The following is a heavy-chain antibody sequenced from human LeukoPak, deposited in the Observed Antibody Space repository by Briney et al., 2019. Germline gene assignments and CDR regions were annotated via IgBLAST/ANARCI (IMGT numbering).Heavy chain of an antibody. J-gene: IGHJ4*02. CDR3: AKGPRSWKGVSYYFDY. CDR2: ISGSGGST. CDR1: GFTFSSYA. D-gene: IGHD3-16*02. Sequence: QPGGSLRLSCAASGFTFSSYAMNWVRQAPGKGLEWVSAISGSGGSTYYADSVKGRFTISRDNSKNTLYLQMNSLRAEDTAVYYCAKGPRSWKGVSYYFDYWGQGTLVTVSS. V-gene: IGHV3-23*01.